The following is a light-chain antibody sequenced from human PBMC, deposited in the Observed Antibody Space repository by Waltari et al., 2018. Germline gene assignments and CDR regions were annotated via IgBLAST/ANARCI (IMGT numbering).Light chain of an antibody. CDR1: SSNIGDSA. J-gene: IGLJ2*01. CDR3: AAWDISLNNLL. V-gene: IGLV1-36*01. CDR2: YDD. Sequence: QSALTQPPSVSGAPRQRVTISCSGTSSNIGDSAVNWYQQLPGKPPKLVIYYDDLVPSGVSDRFSGSKSGSSAPLAISGLQSEDEAVYFCAAWDISLNNLLFGGGTKLTVL.